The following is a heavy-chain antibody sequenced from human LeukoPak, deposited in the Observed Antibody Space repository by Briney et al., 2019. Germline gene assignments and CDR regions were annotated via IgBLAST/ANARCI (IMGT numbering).Heavy chain of an antibody. CDR1: GFTFSSYG. D-gene: IGHD3-10*01. Sequence: HPGRSLRLSCAASGFTFSSYGMHWVRQAPGKGLEWVAVISYDGSNKYYADSVKGRFTISRDNSKNTLYLQMNSLRAEDTAVYYCARDRYYGTEFDYWGQGTLVTVSS. CDR2: ISYDGSNK. J-gene: IGHJ4*02. V-gene: IGHV3-30*03. CDR3: ARDRYYGTEFDY.